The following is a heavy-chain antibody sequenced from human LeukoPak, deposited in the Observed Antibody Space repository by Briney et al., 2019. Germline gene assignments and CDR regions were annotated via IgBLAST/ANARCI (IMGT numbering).Heavy chain of an antibody. CDR2: IYHSGST. Sequence: SETLSLTCTVSGGSISSSSYYWGWIRQPPGKGLEWIGSIYHSGSTYYNPSLKSRVTISVDTSKNQFSLKLSSVTAADTAVYYCARAYSGSYHFDYWGQGTPVTVSP. CDR3: ARAYSGSYHFDY. CDR1: GGSISSSSYY. J-gene: IGHJ4*02. V-gene: IGHV4-39*07. D-gene: IGHD1-26*01.